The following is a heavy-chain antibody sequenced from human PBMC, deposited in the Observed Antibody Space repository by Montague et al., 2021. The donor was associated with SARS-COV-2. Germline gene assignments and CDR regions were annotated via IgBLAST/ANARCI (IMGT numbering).Heavy chain of an antibody. V-gene: IGHV4-34*12. D-gene: IGHD2-21*01. CDR2: IIHGGTT. J-gene: IGHJ4*02. Sequence: SETLSLTCAVYGGSFSGDGSFSGYYWSWIRQPPGKGLEWIGEIIHGGTTNYNPSLKSRVIISVDTSKNQFSLKLRSVTAADTAVYYCARAIQTTPLMVVIAIPRAGYYFDNWGQGTLVTVSS. CDR3: ARAIQTTPLMVVIAIPRAGYYFDN. CDR1: GGSFSGDGSFSGYY.